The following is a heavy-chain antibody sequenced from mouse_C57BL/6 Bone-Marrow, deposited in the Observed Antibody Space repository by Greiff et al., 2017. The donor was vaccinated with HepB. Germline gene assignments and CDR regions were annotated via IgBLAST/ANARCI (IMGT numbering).Heavy chain of an antibody. CDR1: GYTFTSYG. CDR2: IYPRSGNT. Sequence: QVQLKQSGAELARPGASVKLSCKASGYTFTSYGISWVKQRTGQGLEWIGEIYPRSGNTYYNEKFKGKATLTADKSSSTAYMELRSLTSEDSAVYFCARGYGSSLWYFDVWGTGTTVTVSS. CDR3: ARGYGSSLWYFDV. V-gene: IGHV1-81*01. D-gene: IGHD1-1*01. J-gene: IGHJ1*03.